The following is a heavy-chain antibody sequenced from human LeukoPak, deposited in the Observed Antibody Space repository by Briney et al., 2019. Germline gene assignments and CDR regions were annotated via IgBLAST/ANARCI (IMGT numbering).Heavy chain of an antibody. V-gene: IGHV4-59*08. CDR3: ARQGGNFGIDY. J-gene: IGHJ4*02. D-gene: IGHD3-3*01. CDR1: GGSISSYY. CDR2: IYYSGST. Sequence: SETLSLTCSVSGGSISSYYWSWIRQPPGKGLDWIGHIYYSGSTKYNPSLKSRVTISVDTSKNQFSLKLSSVTAADTAVYYCARQGGNFGIDYWGQGTLVTVPS.